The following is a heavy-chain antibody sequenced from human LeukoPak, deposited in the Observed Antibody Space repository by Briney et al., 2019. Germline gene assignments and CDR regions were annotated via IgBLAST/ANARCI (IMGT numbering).Heavy chain of an antibody. CDR2: INHSGST. J-gene: IGHJ4*02. CDR1: GGSFSGYY. Sequence: SETLSLTCAVYGGSFSGYYWSWIRQPPGKGLGWIGEINHSGSTNYNPSLKSRVTISVDTSKNQFSLKLSSVTAADTAVYYCARGTVYDSSGYRPRVRPRPFSHWGQGTLVTVSS. CDR3: ARGTVYDSSGYRPRVRPRPFSH. V-gene: IGHV4-34*01. D-gene: IGHD3-22*01.